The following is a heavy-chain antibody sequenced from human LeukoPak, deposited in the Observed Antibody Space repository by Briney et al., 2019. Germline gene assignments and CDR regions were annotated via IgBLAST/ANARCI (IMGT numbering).Heavy chain of an antibody. D-gene: IGHD3-9*01. Sequence: PGGSLRLSCAASGLIFSNYWMHWVRQAPGKGLVWVSRINSDGSSTIYVDSVKGRFTISRDNSKNTLYLQMNSLRAEDTAVYYCARESVLRYFDWVPYYFDYWGQGTLVTVSS. CDR1: GLIFSNYW. J-gene: IGHJ4*02. CDR3: ARESVLRYFDWVPYYFDY. CDR2: INSDGSST. V-gene: IGHV3-74*01.